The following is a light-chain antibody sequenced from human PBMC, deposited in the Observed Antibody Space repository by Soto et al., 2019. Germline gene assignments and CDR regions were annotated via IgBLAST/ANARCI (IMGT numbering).Light chain of an antibody. V-gene: IGKV3D-15*01. CDR3: QQFGDWPS. Sequence: EIRMTQSPATLSVSPGDNATLSCRASQSVSSHVVWYQQKPGQAPRLLISDSSTSAPGIPARFSGSGSGTEFTLTLSSLPSDDFAVYYCQQFGDWPSFGLGTKVDIK. CDR2: DSS. CDR1: QSVSSH. J-gene: IGKJ1*01.